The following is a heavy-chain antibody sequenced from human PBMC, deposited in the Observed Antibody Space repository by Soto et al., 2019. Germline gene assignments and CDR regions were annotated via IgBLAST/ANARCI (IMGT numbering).Heavy chain of an antibody. D-gene: IGHD4-17*01. CDR1: GYSFYNYD. CDR3: ARARATVTTERALGY. V-gene: IGHV1-18*01. Sequence: AASVKVSCKASGYSFYNYDITWVRQARGQGLEWMGTISAYIEYTNIAQSLQGRVSLTTDKSTATAYMELKNLTSDDTAVYYCARARATVTTERALGYWGQGTLVTVSS. CDR2: ISAYIEYT. J-gene: IGHJ4*02.